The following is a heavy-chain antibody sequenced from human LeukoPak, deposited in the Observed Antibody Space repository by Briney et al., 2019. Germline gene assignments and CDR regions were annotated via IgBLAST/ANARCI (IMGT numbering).Heavy chain of an antibody. CDR2: IYYSGST. J-gene: IGHJ6*03. D-gene: IGHD3-3*01. CDR1: GGSNSDYY. CDR3: ARGDFCSKSNCYLRPMDV. Sequence: SETLSLTCSVSGGSNSDYYWNRIRQPPGKGLEWIGYIYYSGSTTYNPSLKSRVTMSVDTAKNQFSLKVRSVTAADTAVYYCARGDFCSKSNCYLRPMDVWGKGTTVTVSS. V-gene: IGHV4-59*01.